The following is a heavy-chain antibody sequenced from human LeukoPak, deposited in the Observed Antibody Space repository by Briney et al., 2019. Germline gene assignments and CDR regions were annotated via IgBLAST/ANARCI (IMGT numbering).Heavy chain of an antibody. CDR3: ARSPLAYCGGDCYSTFDY. Sequence: SVKVSCKASGYTFTSYGISWVRQAPGQGLEWMGGIIPIFGTANYAQKFQGRVTITTDESTSTAYMELSSLRSEDTAVYYCARSPLAYCGGDCYSTFDYWGQGTLVTVSS. CDR2: IIPIFGTA. J-gene: IGHJ4*02. V-gene: IGHV1-69*05. CDR1: GYTFTSYG. D-gene: IGHD2-21*02.